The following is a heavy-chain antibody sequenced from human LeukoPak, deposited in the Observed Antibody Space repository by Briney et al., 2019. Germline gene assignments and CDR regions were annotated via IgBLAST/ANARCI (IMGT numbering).Heavy chain of an antibody. CDR1: GGSISGYY. V-gene: IGHV4-59*01. CDR3: ARGFGRDIFGVVTTFDP. D-gene: IGHD3-3*02. CDR2: IHYSGST. J-gene: IGHJ5*02. Sequence: SETLSLTCTVSGGSISGYYWSWIRQPPGKGLEWIGYIHYSGSTNYNPSLKSRVTISVDTSKNQFSLKLSSVTAADTAVYYCARGFGRDIFGVVTTFDPWGQGTLVTVSS.